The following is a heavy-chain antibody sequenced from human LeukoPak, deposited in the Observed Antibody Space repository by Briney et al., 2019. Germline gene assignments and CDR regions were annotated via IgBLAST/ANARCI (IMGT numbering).Heavy chain of an antibody. D-gene: IGHD3-10*01. CDR2: ISASGGST. CDR1: GFTFDSYA. V-gene: IGHV3-23*01. J-gene: IGHJ4*02. CDR3: AKNSYYYGSGSLSPFDY. Sequence: GGSLRLSCAASGFTFDSYAMSWVRQAPGKGPEWVSGISASGGSTYYADSVKGRFTISRDNSKNTLYLQMNSLRAEDTAVYYCAKNSYYYGSGSLSPFDYWGQGTLVTVSS.